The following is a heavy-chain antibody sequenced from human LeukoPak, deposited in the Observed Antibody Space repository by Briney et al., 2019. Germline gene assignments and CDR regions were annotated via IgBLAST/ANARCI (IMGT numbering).Heavy chain of an antibody. J-gene: IGHJ4*02. CDR3: AKGYGDYPRYFDY. D-gene: IGHD4-17*01. V-gene: IGHV3-23*01. Sequence: GGSLRLSCAASGFTFSSYAMSWVRQAPGKGLEWVPAISGSGGSTYYADSVKGRFTISRDNSKNTLYLQMNSLRAEDTAVYYCAKGYGDYPRYFDYWGQGTLVTVSS. CDR1: GFTFSSYA. CDR2: ISGSGGST.